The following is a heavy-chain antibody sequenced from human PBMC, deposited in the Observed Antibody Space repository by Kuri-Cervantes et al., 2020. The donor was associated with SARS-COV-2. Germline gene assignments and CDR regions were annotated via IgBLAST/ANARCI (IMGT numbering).Heavy chain of an antibody. V-gene: IGHV3-20*04. CDR1: GFTFDDYG. Sequence: GGSLRLSCAASGFTFDDYGMSWVRQAPGKGLEWVSGINWNGGSTGYADSVKGRFTISRDNAKNSLYLQMNSLRAEDTAVYYCAKGVISGSLDYWGQGTLVTVSS. CDR3: AKGVISGSLDY. J-gene: IGHJ4*02. CDR2: INWNGGST. D-gene: IGHD1-26*01.